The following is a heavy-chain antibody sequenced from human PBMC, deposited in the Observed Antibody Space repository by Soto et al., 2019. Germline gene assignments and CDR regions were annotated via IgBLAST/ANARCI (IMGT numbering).Heavy chain of an antibody. CDR1: GFTFSSYS. V-gene: IGHV3-21*01. Sequence: GGSLRLSCAASGFTFSSYSMNWVRQAPGKGLEWVSSISSSRSNIYYADSVKGRFTISRDNSKNTLYLQMNSLRAEDTAVYYCARGYCSSTSCADFDYWGQGTLVTVSS. D-gene: IGHD2-2*01. CDR3: ARGYCSSTSCADFDY. CDR2: ISSSRSNI. J-gene: IGHJ4*02.